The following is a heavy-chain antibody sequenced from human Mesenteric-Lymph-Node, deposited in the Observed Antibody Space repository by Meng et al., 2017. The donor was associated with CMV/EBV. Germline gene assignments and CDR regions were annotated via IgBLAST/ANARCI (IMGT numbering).Heavy chain of an antibody. J-gene: IGHJ6*02. CDR3: AKAPKSQDYYYYGMDV. V-gene: IGHV3-23*03. CDR1: GFTFSSYA. Sequence: GESLKISCAASGFTFSSYAMSWVRQAPGKGLEWVSVIYSGGSSTYYADSVKGRFTISRDNSKNTLYLQMNSLRAEDTAVYYCAKAPKSQDYYYYGMDVWGQGTTVTVSS. CDR2: IYSGGSST.